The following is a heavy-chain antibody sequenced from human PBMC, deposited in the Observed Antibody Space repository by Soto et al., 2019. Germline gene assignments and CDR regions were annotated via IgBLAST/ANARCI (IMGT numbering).Heavy chain of an antibody. Sequence: GGSLRLSCAASGFIFISYGMHWVRQAPGKGLEWVAVISYDGSNKYYADSVKGRFTISRDNSKNTLYLQMNSLRAEDTAVYYCAKDGPKCSGGSCYSEDDWGQGTLVTVSS. CDR3: AKDGPKCSGGSCYSEDD. D-gene: IGHD2-15*01. CDR2: ISYDGSNK. V-gene: IGHV3-30*18. CDR1: GFIFISYG. J-gene: IGHJ4*02.